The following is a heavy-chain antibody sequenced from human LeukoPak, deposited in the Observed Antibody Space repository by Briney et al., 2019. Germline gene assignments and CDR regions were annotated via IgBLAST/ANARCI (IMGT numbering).Heavy chain of an antibody. D-gene: IGHD3-9*01. Sequence: GRSLRLSCAASGFTFSSYATHWVRQAPGKGLEWVAVISYDGSNKYYADSVKGRFTISRDNSKNTLYLQMNSLRAEDTAVYYCARDKVDMDKILYYFDYWGQGTLVTVSS. CDR1: GFTFSSYA. CDR3: ARDKVDMDKILYYFDY. V-gene: IGHV3-30-3*01. J-gene: IGHJ4*02. CDR2: ISYDGSNK.